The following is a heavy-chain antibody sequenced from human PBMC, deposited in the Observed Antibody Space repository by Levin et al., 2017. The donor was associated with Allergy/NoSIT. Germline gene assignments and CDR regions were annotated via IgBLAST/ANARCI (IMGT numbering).Heavy chain of an antibody. V-gene: IGHV3-23*01. Sequence: GASVKVSCAASAFTFSIYGMGWVRQAPGKGLEFVSAINRGGGDTFYAESVKGRFTISRDNSKNTLYLQMDSLRAEDTAVYYCAKERGDGLPFDYWGQGILVTVSS. D-gene: IGHD3-16*01. CDR1: AFTFSIYG. J-gene: IGHJ4*02. CDR2: INRGGGDT. CDR3: AKERGDGLPFDY.